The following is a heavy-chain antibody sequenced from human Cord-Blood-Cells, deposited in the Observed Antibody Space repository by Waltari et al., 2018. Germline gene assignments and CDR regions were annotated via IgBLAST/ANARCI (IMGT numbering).Heavy chain of an antibody. Sequence: QLQLQESGPGLVKPSETLSLTCTVSGGSISSSSYYWGWIRQPPGKGLEWIGSIYYSGSTYHNPSLKSRVTVSVDTSKNQFSLKLSSVTAADTAVYYCARTVSGWYGYWGQGTLVTVSS. CDR1: GGSISSSSYY. CDR2: IYYSGST. J-gene: IGHJ4*02. V-gene: IGHV4-39*01. CDR3: ARTVSGWYGY. D-gene: IGHD6-19*01.